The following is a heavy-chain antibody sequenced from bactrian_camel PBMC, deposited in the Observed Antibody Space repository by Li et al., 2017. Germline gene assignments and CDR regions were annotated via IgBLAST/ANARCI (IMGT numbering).Heavy chain of an antibody. D-gene: IGHD3*01. Sequence: VQLVESGGGSVQAGESLRLSCVASGFAGSNLYMAWFRQAPGKEREGVAAIDNAGSATHTYAVQGRFTISQDNAKNTVYLQMNSLKPEDTAMYYCTKDRSYGTRNWVQSTRGQGTQVTVS. CDR2: IDNAGSAT. V-gene: IGHV3S40*01. CDR1: GFAGSNLY. CDR3: TKDRSYGTRNWVQST. J-gene: IGHJ4*01.